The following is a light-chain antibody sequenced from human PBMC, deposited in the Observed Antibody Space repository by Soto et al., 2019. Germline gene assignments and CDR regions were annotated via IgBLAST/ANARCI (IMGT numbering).Light chain of an antibody. CDR1: SSDVGGYNS. J-gene: IGLJ1*01. V-gene: IGLV2-23*01. CDR3: CSYAGDPYV. CDR2: EDN. Sequence: QSVLTQPASVSGSPGQSIAISCTGTSSDVGGYNSVSWYQQHPGKVPKLMIYEDNKRPSGVSDRFSGSKSGNTASLTISGLQAEDEAEYYCCSYAGDPYVFGTGTKLTVL.